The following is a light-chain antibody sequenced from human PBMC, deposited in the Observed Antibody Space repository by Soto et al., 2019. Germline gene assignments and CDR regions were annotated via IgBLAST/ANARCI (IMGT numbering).Light chain of an antibody. CDR3: QQRSNWPL. CDR2: DTS. Sequence: EIVLTQSPATLSLSPGERATLSCRASQSVSSYLAGYQQNPGQAPRLLIYDTSNRATGIPARFSGSGSGTDFTLTISSLEPEDFAVYYCQQRSNWPLFGGGTKVEIK. J-gene: IGKJ4*01. CDR1: QSVSSY. V-gene: IGKV3-11*01.